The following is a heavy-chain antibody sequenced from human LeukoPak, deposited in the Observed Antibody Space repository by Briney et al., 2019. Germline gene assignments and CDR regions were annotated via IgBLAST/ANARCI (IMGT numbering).Heavy chain of an antibody. CDR2: SRNKAQSYTT. V-gene: IGHV3-72*01. Sequence: GGSLRLSCTVSGFSFSDHYMDWVRQAPGKGLEWVDRSRNKAQSYTTEFAASVKGRFTISRDDSKNALFLQMNSLKTEDTAVYYCARAAAGLFNYYFDFWGQGTLVTVSS. J-gene: IGHJ4*02. CDR3: ARAAAGLFNYYFDF. CDR1: GFSFSDHY. D-gene: IGHD6-13*01.